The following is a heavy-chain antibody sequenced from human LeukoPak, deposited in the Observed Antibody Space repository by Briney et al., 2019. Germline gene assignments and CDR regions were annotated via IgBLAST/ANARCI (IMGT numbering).Heavy chain of an antibody. D-gene: IGHD3-3*01. Sequence: GGSLRLSCAASGFTFSSYWMSWVRQAPGKGLEWVANIKQDGSEKYYVDSVKGRFTISRDNAKNSLYLQMNSLRAEDTAVYYCARENYDFWRGYYAPGDYYYYYMDVWGKGTTVTVSS. J-gene: IGHJ6*03. CDR1: GFTFSSYW. CDR2: IKQDGSEK. CDR3: ARENYDFWRGYYAPGDYYYYYMDV. V-gene: IGHV3-7*01.